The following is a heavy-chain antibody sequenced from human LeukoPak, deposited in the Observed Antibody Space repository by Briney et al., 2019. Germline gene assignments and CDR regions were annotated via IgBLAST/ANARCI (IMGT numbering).Heavy chain of an antibody. CDR2: ISSSSSYI. CDR1: GFTFSSYS. J-gene: IGHJ4*02. V-gene: IGHV3-21*01. D-gene: IGHD1-14*01. CDR3: ARSGPRETPPGY. Sequence: GGSLGLSCAASGFTFSSYSMNWVRQAPGKGLEWVSSISSSSSYIYYADSVKGRFTISRDNAKNSLYLQMNSLRAEDTAVYYCARSGPRETPPGYWGQGTLVTVSS.